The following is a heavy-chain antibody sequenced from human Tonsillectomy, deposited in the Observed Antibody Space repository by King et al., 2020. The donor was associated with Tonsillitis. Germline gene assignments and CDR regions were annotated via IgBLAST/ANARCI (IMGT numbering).Heavy chain of an antibody. J-gene: IGHJ5*02. CDR2: ISYSEIT. CDR1: GDSMSSTNYF. V-gene: IGHV4-39*01. Sequence: QLQESGPGLVKPSETLSLTCAVSGDSMSSTNYFWGWIRQPPGKGLEWIGSISYSEITYYNPSLESRSTISVDTSKNQFSLRLSSVTVADTAVYYCASSSHRLMSYTWFGPWGQGTLVTVSS. D-gene: IGHD6-19*01. CDR3: ASSSHRLMSYTWFGP.